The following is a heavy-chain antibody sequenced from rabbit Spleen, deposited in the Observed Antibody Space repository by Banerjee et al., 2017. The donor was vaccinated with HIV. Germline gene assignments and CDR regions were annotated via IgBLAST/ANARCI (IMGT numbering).Heavy chain of an antibody. CDR1: GVSFSFNSY. CDR3: ARDLDGVIGWNFGW. J-gene: IGHJ4*01. Sequence: QEQLVESGGDLVKPGASLTLTCIASGVSFSFNSYMCWVRQAPGKGLEWIACIDIGSSGFSYFASWAKGRFTISKTSSTTVTLQMTSLTDADTATYFCARDLDGVIGWNFGWWGPGTLVTVS. CDR2: IDIGSSGFS. V-gene: IGHV1S45*01. D-gene: IGHD1-1*01.